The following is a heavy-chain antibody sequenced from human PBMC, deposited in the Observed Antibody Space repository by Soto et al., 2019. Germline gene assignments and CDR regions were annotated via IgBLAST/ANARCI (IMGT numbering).Heavy chain of an antibody. CDR1: GGSISSYY. Sequence: SETLSLTCTVSGGSISSYYWSWIRQPPGKGLEWIGYIYYSGSTNYNPSLKSRVTISVDTSKNQFSLKLSSVTAADTAVYYCARVSIKLWFFAYWGQGTLVTGSS. CDR2: IYYSGST. D-gene: IGHD5-18*01. V-gene: IGHV4-59*01. J-gene: IGHJ4*02. CDR3: ARVSIKLWFFAY.